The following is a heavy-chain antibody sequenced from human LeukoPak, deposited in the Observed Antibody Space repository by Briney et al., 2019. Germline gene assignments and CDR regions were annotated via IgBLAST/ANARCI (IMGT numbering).Heavy chain of an antibody. D-gene: IGHD6-13*01. CDR1: GFTFSSYA. J-gene: IGHJ5*02. CDR2: ISGSGGST. V-gene: IGHV3-23*01. CDR3: AKSAAPRYSRSWYGWFDP. Sequence: GGSLRLSCAASGFTFSSYAMSWVRQAPGKGLEWVSAISGSGGSTYYADSVKGRFTISRDNSKNTLYLQMNSLRAEDTAVYYCAKSAAPRYSRSWYGWFDPWGQGTLVTVSS.